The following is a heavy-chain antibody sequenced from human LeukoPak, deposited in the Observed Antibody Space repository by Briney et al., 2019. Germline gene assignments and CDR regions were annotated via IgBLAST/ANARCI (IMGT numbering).Heavy chain of an antibody. D-gene: IGHD3-10*01. CDR2: MYYSGST. J-gene: IGHJ4*02. Sequence: SETLSLTCTVSGGSMSGYHWSWIWQPPGKGLEWIGYMYYSGSTSYYNPSLKSRVTISIDTANNQFSLKVSSVTAADTAVYYCARRWSGENLFDYWGQGALVTVSS. V-gene: IGHV4-59*08. CDR1: GGSMSGYH. CDR3: ARRWSGENLFDY.